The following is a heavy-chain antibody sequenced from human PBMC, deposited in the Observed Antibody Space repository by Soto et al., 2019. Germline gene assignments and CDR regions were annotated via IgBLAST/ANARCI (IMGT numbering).Heavy chain of an antibody. Sequence: SETLSLTCTVSGDSIISGGYYWTWTRQQPGQGLEWIGHIYYSGSTYYNPSLKSRLTISIDTSKNQFSLKLASVTAADTASYHCARLRVGATGRTDSDYWGPGTLVTVSS. J-gene: IGHJ4*02. D-gene: IGHD1-1*01. V-gene: IGHV4-31*03. CDR1: GDSIISGGYY. CDR2: IYYSGST. CDR3: ARLRVGATGRTDSDY.